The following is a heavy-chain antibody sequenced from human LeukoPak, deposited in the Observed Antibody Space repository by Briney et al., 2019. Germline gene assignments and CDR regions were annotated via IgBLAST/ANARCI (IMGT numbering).Heavy chain of an antibody. J-gene: IGHJ4*02. CDR1: GGTFSSYA. Sequence: SVKVSCKASGGTFSSYAISWVRQAPGQGLEWMGGPIPIFGTANYAKKLQGRVTITTAETPSTAYMELSSLRSEDTAVYYCARDLAGPSRLWGQGTLVTVSS. CDR2: PIPIFGTA. CDR3: ARDLAGPSRL. V-gene: IGHV1-69*05.